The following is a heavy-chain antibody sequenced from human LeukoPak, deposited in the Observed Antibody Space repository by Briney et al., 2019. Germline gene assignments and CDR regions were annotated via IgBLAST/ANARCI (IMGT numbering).Heavy chain of an antibody. CDR1: GYSFTSYW. D-gene: IGHD6-19*01. CDR2: IYPGDSDT. Sequence: PGESLKISCKGSGYSFTSYWIGWVRQMPGKGLEWMGIIYPGDSDTRYSPSFQGQVTISADKSISTAYLQWSSLKASDTAMYYCASTTAVAGTSFDYWGQGTLVTVSS. J-gene: IGHJ4*02. CDR3: ASTTAVAGTSFDY. V-gene: IGHV5-51*01.